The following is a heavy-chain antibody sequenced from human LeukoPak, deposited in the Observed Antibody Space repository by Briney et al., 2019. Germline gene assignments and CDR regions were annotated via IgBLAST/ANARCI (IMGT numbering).Heavy chain of an antibody. CDR1: GFTFDDFV. Sequence: PGGSLRLSCAASGFTFDDFVIHWVGQAPGKGLEGVCLISGGGGSTYYADSVKGRFTIPRHHSNNSLYLQMNSLRTEHHALYYFAKDIGAGRHSMDAWGKGTTVTVSS. J-gene: IGHJ6*03. CDR3: AKDIGAGRHSMDA. CDR2: ISGGGGST. V-gene: IGHV3-43*02. D-gene: IGHD1-14*01.